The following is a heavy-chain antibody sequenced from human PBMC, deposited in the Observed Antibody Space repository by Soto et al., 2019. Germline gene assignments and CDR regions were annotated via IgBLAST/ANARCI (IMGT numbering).Heavy chain of an antibody. D-gene: IGHD2-15*01. J-gene: IGHJ4*02. Sequence: GGSLRLSCAASGFTFSSYGMHWVRQAPGKGLEWVAVISYDGSNKYYADSVKGRFTISRDNSKNTLYLQMNSLRAEDTAVDYCAKDSTPDDIVVVVAATHFDYWGQGTLVTVSS. CDR2: ISYDGSNK. CDR3: AKDSTPDDIVVVVAATHFDY. CDR1: GFTFSSYG. V-gene: IGHV3-30*18.